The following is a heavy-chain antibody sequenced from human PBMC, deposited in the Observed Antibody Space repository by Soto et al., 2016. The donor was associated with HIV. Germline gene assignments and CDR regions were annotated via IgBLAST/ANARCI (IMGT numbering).Heavy chain of an antibody. Sequence: QVQLQESGPGLVKPSQTLSLTCTVSGGSINSGGYYWSWIRQHPGKGLEWIGYIYPNSGNTYYRPSLKSRVTISVDTSKNQFSLKVTSVTAADTAVYYCARAITVTTLGWFRPWGQGPWPPSPQ. CDR1: GGSINSGGYY. V-gene: IGHV4-31*03. CDR3: ARAITVTTLGWFRP. D-gene: IGHD4-17*01. J-gene: IGHJ5*02. CDR2: IYPNSGNT.